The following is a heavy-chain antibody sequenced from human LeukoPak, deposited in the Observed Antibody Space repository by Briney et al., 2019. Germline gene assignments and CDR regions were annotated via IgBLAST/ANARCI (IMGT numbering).Heavy chain of an antibody. CDR2: IYYSGST. Sequence: PSETLSLTCTVSGGSISSSRFYWGWIRQPPGKGLEWIGSIYYSGSTYYNPSLKSRVTISVDTSKNQFSLRLSSVTAADTAVYYCARQSGYSYGRFDYWGQGTLVTVSS. V-gene: IGHV4-39*07. CDR3: ARQSGYSYGRFDY. J-gene: IGHJ4*02. CDR1: GGSISSSRFY. D-gene: IGHD5-18*01.